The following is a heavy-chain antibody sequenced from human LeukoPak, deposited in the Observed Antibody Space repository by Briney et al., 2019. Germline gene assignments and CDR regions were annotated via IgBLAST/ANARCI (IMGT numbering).Heavy chain of an antibody. CDR3: ARDSTPSGSYQSDYYYMDV. J-gene: IGHJ6*03. CDR1: GFTFSSYS. V-gene: IGHV3-21*01. CDR2: ISSSSSYI. D-gene: IGHD3-10*01. Sequence: GGSLRLSCAASGFTFSSYSMNWVRQAPGKGLEWVSSISSSSSYIYYADSVKGRFTISRDNAKNSLYLQMNSLRAEDTAAYYCARDSTPSGSYQSDYYYMDVWGKGTTVTVSS.